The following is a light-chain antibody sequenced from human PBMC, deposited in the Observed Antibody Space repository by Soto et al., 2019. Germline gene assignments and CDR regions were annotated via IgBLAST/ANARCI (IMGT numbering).Light chain of an antibody. Sequence: QSVLTQPPSASGTPGQRVTISCSGSNSNIGSNPVYWYQQVPATAPKLLIQSNNQRPSGVSDRFSGSKSGTSASLAISGLRSEDEAEYYCAAWDDSLSGRDVFGTGTKVTVL. V-gene: IGLV1-47*02. J-gene: IGLJ1*01. CDR2: SNN. CDR1: NSNIGSNP. CDR3: AAWDDSLSGRDV.